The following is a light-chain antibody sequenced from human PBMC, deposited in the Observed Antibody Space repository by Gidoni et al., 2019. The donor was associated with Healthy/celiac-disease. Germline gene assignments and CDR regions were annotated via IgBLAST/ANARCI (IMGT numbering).Light chain of an antibody. Sequence: QSVLTPPPSASGTPGQRVTISCSGSSSNIGSNTVNWYQPLPGTAPKLLIYSNNQRPSGVPDRFSGSKSGTSASLAISGLQSEDEADYYCAAWDDSLNGPNWVFGGGTKLTVL. CDR2: SNN. CDR3: AAWDDSLNGPNWV. V-gene: IGLV1-44*01. CDR1: SSNIGSNT. J-gene: IGLJ3*02.